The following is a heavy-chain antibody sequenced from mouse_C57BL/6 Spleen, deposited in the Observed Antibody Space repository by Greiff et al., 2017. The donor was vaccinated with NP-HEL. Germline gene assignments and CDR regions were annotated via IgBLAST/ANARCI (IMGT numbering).Heavy chain of an antibody. CDR1: GYTFTEYT. CDR3: ARHEWTPITTVVAHFDY. D-gene: IGHD1-1*01. Sequence: QVQLKESGAELVKPGASVKLSCKASGYTFTEYTIHWVKQRSGQGLEWIGWFYPGSGSIKYNEKFKDKATLTADKSSSTVYMELSSLTSEDSAFYFCARHEWTPITTVVAHFDYWGQGTTLTVSS. V-gene: IGHV1-62-2*01. CDR2: FYPGSGSI. J-gene: IGHJ2*01.